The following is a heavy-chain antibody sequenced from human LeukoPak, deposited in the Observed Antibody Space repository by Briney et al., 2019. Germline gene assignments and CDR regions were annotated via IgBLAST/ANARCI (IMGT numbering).Heavy chain of an antibody. CDR3: ARHRRSGTFNFDY. CDR2: IYYSGNT. V-gene: IGHV4-39*01. Sequence: SETLSLTCTVSGDSISTSSYYWGWIRQPPGKGLEWRGSIYYSGNTYYNPSLKSRVTISVDTSKNQFSLKLTSVTAADTAVYYCARHRRSGTFNFDYWGQGTLVTVSS. D-gene: IGHD3-3*01. CDR1: GDSISTSSYY. J-gene: IGHJ4*02.